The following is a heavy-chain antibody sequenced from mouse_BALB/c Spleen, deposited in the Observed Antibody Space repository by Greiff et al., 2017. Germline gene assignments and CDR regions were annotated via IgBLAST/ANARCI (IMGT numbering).Heavy chain of an antibody. CDR1: GYTFTDYW. D-gene: IGHD1-1*01. CDR2: IDTSGSYT. CDR3: ARGSNREGGFAY. V-gene: IGHV1-69*01. J-gene: IGHJ3*01. Sequence: QVQLQQPGAELVMPGASVKMSCKASGYTFTDYWMHWVKQRPGQGLEWIGAIDTSGSYTSYNQRFKGQVTLTVDESSNTAYMQLSSLTSEDSAVYYCARGSNREGGFAYWGQGTLVTVSA.